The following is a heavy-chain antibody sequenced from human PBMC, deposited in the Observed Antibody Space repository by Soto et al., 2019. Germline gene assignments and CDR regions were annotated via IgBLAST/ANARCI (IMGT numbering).Heavy chain of an antibody. Sequence: QVQLVQSGAEVKKPGASVKVSCKASGDPFINYDIKWVRQATGQGLGWMGWMNPNSGNTGYARKFQGRVTMTRNTSISTAYMELSSLRSEDTAVYYCARGRNGMDVWGQGTTVTVSS. CDR2: MNPNSGNT. CDR3: ARGRNGMDV. CDR1: GDPFINYD. J-gene: IGHJ6*02. V-gene: IGHV1-8*01.